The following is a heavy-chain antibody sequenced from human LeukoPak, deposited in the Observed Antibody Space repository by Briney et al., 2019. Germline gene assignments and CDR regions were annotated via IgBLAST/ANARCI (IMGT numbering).Heavy chain of an antibody. J-gene: IGHJ5*02. V-gene: IGHV4-39*01. CDR1: GGSISSSSYY. CDR2: IYYSGST. D-gene: IGHD3-10*01. CDR3: ARCITMVRGVRGFDP. Sequence: PSETLSLTCTVSGGSISSSSYYWGWIRQPAGKGLEWIGSIYYSGSTYYNPSLKSRVTISVDTSKNQFSLKLSSVTAADTAVYYCARCITMVRGVRGFDPWGQGTLVTVSS.